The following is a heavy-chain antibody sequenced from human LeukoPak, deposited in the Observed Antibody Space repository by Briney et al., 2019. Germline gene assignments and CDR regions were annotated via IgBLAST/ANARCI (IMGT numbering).Heavy chain of an antibody. V-gene: IGHV4-34*01. J-gene: IGHJ3*02. Sequence: SETLSLTCAVYGGSFSGYYWSWIRQPPGKGLEWIGEINHSGSTNYNPSLKSRVTISVDTSKNQFSLKLSSVTAADTAVYYCARDPKMIDAFDIWGQGTMVTVSS. CDR2: INHSGST. CDR1: GGSFSGYY. D-gene: IGHD3-22*01. CDR3: ARDPKMIDAFDI.